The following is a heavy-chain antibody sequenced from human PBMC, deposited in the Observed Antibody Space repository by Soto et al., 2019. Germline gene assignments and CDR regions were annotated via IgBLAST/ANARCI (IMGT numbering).Heavy chain of an antibody. V-gene: IGHV3-33*01. J-gene: IGHJ5*02. CDR3: ARDHRITIFGVGVYNWFDP. D-gene: IGHD3-3*01. Sequence: SLRLSCAASGFTFSSYGMHWVRQAPGKGLEWVAVIWYDGSNKYYADSVKGRFTISRDNSKNTLYLQMNSLRAEDTAVYYCARDHRITIFGVGVYNWFDPWGQGTLVTVSS. CDR1: GFTFSSYG. CDR2: IWYDGSNK.